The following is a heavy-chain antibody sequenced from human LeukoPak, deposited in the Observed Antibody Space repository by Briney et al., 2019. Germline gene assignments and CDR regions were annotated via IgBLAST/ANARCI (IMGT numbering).Heavy chain of an antibody. Sequence: SETLSLTCTVSDGSISSSSYYWGWIRQPPGKGLEWIGRIYTSGSTNYNPSLKSRVTISVDTSKNQFSLKLSSVTAADTAVYYCARGGSSWSNNWFDPWGQGTLVTVSS. CDR2: IYTSGST. D-gene: IGHD6-13*01. CDR1: DGSISSSSYY. J-gene: IGHJ5*02. V-gene: IGHV4-61*02. CDR3: ARGGSSWSNNWFDP.